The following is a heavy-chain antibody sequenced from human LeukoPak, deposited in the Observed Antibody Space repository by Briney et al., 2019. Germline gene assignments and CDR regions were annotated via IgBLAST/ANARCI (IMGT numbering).Heavy chain of an antibody. CDR1: GGSISSGDYY. J-gene: IGHJ5*02. CDR3: ARGVSYYYDSSGYYPWFDP. D-gene: IGHD3-22*01. Sequence: SETLSLTCTVSGGSISSGDYYWSWIRQPPGKGLEWIGYIYYSGSTYYNPSLKSRVTISVDTSKNQFSLKLSSVTAADTAVYYCARGVSYYYDSSGYYPWFDPWGQGTLVTVSS. V-gene: IGHV4-30-4*01. CDR2: IYYSGST.